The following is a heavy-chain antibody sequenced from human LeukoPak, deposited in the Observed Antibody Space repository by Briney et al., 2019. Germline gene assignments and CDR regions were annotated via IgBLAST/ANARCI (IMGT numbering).Heavy chain of an antibody. Sequence: GASVKVSCKASGYTFTGYYMHWVRQAPGQGLEGMGWINPNSGGTNYAQKFQGRVTMTRDASISTAYMELSRLRSDDTAVYYCAREEHCSGGSCPAHDMDVWGKGTTVTVSS. V-gene: IGHV1-2*02. J-gene: IGHJ6*03. CDR1: GYTFTGYY. CDR3: AREEHCSGGSCPAHDMDV. D-gene: IGHD2-15*01. CDR2: INPNSGGT.